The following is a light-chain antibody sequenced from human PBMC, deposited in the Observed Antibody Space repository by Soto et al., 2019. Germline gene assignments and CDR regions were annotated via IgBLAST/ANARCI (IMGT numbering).Light chain of an antibody. CDR3: QQRSNWPST. CDR2: GAS. Sequence: EIGMTQSASTLSVSAGERATLSWGASQSVSSNLAWYQQKPGQAPRLLIYGASTRATGIPARFSGSGYGTEFNLTITRLETEDFAVYYCQQRSNWPSTFGQGTRLEIK. CDR1: QSVSSN. J-gene: IGKJ5*01. V-gene: IGKV3-15*01.